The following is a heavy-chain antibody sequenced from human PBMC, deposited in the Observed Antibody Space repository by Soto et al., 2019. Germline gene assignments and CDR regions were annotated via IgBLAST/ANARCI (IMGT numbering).Heavy chain of an antibody. V-gene: IGHV4-31*03. CDR2: TSNSGST. Sequence: QVQLQESGPGLVKPSQTLSLTCTVSGGSITSSGYYWSWIRQHPGEGLEWIGFTSNSGSTSYNPSLKSRVTLSVDTSSNQFSLNLKSVTAADTAVYYCVRGGGSTKVDYWGQGTLVTVSP. CDR3: VRGGGSTKVDY. CDR1: GGSITSSGYY. D-gene: IGHD2-2*01. J-gene: IGHJ4*02.